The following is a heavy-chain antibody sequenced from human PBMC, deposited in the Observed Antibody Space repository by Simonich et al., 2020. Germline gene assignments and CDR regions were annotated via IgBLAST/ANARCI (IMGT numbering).Heavy chain of an antibody. J-gene: IGHJ3*02. CDR2: ISFNGVNK. CDR3: AREGAGNDAFDI. Sequence: QVQLVESGGGVVQPGRSLRLSCAASGFTFSRYAMHWVRQATGRGVDWLAVISFNGVNKYYADPVKGRFTITRDNSKNTLYLQMNSLRAEDTAVYYCAREGAGNDAFDIWGQGTMVTVSS. D-gene: IGHD1-26*01. CDR1: GFTFSRYA. V-gene: IGHV3-30*04.